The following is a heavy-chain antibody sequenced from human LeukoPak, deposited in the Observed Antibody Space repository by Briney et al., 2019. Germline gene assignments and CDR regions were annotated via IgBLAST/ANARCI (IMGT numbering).Heavy chain of an antibody. CDR3: ATVRAARYSNDAFDY. CDR1: GYTLTELS. Sequence: ASVKVSCKVSGYTLTELSMHWVRQAPGKGLEWMGGFDPEDGETIYAQKFQGRVTMTEDTSTDTAYMELSSLRSKDTAVYYCATVRAARYSNDAFDYWGQGTLVTVSS. J-gene: IGHJ4*02. CDR2: FDPEDGET. V-gene: IGHV1-24*01. D-gene: IGHD4-11*01.